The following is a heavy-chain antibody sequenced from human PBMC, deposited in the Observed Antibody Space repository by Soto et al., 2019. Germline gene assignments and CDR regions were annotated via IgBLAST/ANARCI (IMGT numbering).Heavy chain of an antibody. J-gene: IGHJ3*02. D-gene: IGHD4-17*01. CDR3: AREFWDGDYAAFDI. V-gene: IGHV1-69*05. CDR1: GGTFSSYA. CDR2: IIPIFGTA. Sequence: GASVEVSCKASGGTFSSYAISWVRQAPGQGLEWMGGIIPIFGTANYAQKLQGRVTMTTDTSTSTAYMELRSLRSDDTAVYYCAREFWDGDYAAFDIWGQGTMVNVSS.